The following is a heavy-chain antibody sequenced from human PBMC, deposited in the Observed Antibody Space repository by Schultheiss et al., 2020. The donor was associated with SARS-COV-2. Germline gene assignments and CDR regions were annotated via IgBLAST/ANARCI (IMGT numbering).Heavy chain of an antibody. CDR3: ARGAVAVPRGFFDY. V-gene: IGHV3-48*02. Sequence: GGSLRLSCAASGFTFSSYSMNWVRQAPGKGLEWVSYISSSSSTIYYADSVKGRFTISRDNAKNSLYLQMNSLRDEDTAVYYCARGAVAVPRGFFDYWGQGTLVTVSS. J-gene: IGHJ4*02. CDR1: GFTFSSYS. D-gene: IGHD6-19*01. CDR2: ISSSSSTI.